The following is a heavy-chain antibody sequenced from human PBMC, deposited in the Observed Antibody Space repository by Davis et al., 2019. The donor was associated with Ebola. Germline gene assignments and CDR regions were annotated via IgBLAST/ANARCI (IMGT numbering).Heavy chain of an antibody. CDR1: GDSVSSGG. D-gene: IGHD1-26*01. V-gene: IGHV6-1*01. CDR3: VRGWGRTGLGV. J-gene: IGHJ6*02. Sequence: PSETLSLTCAISGDSVSSGGWNWIRQSPSRGLEWLGRTYYSSKWYHDYAVSVKIRITINPDISKNQFSLHLNSVTPEDTAVYYCVRGWGRTGLGVWGQGTTVTVSS. CDR2: TYYSSKWYH.